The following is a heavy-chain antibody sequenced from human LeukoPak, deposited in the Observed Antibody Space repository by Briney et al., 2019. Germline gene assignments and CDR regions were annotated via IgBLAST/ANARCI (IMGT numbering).Heavy chain of an antibody. CDR3: ARSPERLGQGYLDS. CDR1: GSTFSSYS. Sequence: GGSLRLSCAASGSTFSSYSMHWVRQAPGKGLEWLTLISYHGSNKDYTDSVKGRFTISRDNSKNTLFLQMNSLRTEDTAIYFCARSPERLGQGYLDSWGQGTLVTVSS. J-gene: IGHJ4*02. V-gene: IGHV3-30*04. CDR2: ISYHGSNK. D-gene: IGHD3/OR15-3a*01.